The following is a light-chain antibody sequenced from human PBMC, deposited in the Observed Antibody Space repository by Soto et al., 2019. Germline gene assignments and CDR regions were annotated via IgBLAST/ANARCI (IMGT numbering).Light chain of an antibody. J-gene: IGLJ3*02. CDR3: AAWDGSLNVVL. CDR2: SSN. V-gene: IGLV1-44*01. Sequence: QSALTQPPSASGTPGQRVTLSCSGSSSNIGTNTVNWYQQFPRSAPKLLMYSSNQRPSGVPDRFSGSKSGTSASLAISGLQSEDEADYYCAAWDGSLNVVLFGGGTKLTVL. CDR1: SSNIGTNT.